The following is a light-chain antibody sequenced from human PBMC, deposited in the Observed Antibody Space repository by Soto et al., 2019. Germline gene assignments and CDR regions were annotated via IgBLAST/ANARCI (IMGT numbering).Light chain of an antibody. Sequence: DIQMTQSPSTLSASVGDRVTITCRASQSISSWLAWYQQKPGKAPRLLIYMASSLESGVPSRFSGSGSGTEFTLTISSLQPDDFATDYCQQYKSYPWTFGQGTKVEIK. J-gene: IGKJ1*01. CDR3: QQYKSYPWT. CDR1: QSISSW. V-gene: IGKV1-5*03. CDR2: MAS.